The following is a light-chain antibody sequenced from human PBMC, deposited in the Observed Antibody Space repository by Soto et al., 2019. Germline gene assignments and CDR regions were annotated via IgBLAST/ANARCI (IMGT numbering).Light chain of an antibody. CDR1: QDINNY. CDR2: DAS. V-gene: IGKV1-33*01. Sequence: DIQMTQSPSSVSASIGDRVTISCQASQDINNYLNWYQQKPGKAPKLLIYDASKLETGVPSRFSGSGSGADFTLTISSLEPEDFALYYCQQHINWPLTFGGGTKVDIK. CDR3: QQHINWPLT. J-gene: IGKJ4*01.